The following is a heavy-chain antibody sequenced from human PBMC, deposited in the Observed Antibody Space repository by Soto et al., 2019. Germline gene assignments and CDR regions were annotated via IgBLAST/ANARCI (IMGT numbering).Heavy chain of an antibody. CDR2: ISYDGSNK. V-gene: IGHV3-30*03. CDR3: ASNHLGTTPYGMDV. J-gene: IGHJ6*02. Sequence: GSLRLPCAASGFTFSRYVMHWVRQAPGKGLEWVAVISYDGSNKYYADSVKGRFTISRDNSKNTLYLQMNSLRAEDTAVYYCASNHLGTTPYGMDVWGQGTTVTVSS. CDR1: GFTFSRYV. D-gene: IGHD1-7*01.